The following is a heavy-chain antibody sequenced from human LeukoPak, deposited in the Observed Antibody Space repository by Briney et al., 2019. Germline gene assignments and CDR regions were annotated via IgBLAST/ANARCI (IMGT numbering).Heavy chain of an antibody. CDR2: IYHNENT. CDR3: ARASSYYYDGSGYYYYFDY. D-gene: IGHD3-22*01. J-gene: IGHJ4*02. Sequence: PSETLSLTCTVSGYSINSGYFWGWIRQPPGKGLEWIGNIYHNENTYYNPSLKSRVTISVDTSKNQFSLKLSSVTAADTAVYYCARASSYYYDGSGYYYYFDYWGQGTLVTVSS. V-gene: IGHV4-38-2*02. CDR1: GYSINSGYF.